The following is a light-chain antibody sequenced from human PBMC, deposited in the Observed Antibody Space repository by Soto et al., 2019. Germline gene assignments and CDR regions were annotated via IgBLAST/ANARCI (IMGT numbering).Light chain of an antibody. CDR3: QQANSFPRT. CDR1: QTISSW. CDR2: AAS. Sequence: DIQMTQSPSTMSGSVGDRVTITCRASQTISSWLAWYQQKPGKAPKLLIYAASTLHVGVPSRFSGSGSGTDFTLTISSLQPEDFATYYCQQANSFPRTFGQGTKVDI. V-gene: IGKV1-12*01. J-gene: IGKJ1*01.